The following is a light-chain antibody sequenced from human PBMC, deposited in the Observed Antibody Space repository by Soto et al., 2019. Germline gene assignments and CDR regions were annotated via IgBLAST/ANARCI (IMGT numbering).Light chain of an antibody. CDR1: SSNIGAGYD. V-gene: IGLV1-40*01. J-gene: IGLJ3*02. CDR3: QSSDSGLRGSRV. CDR2: GNF. Sequence: QSVLTQPPSVSGAPGQRVTISCTGSSSNIGAGYDVHWYQQFPGAAPKILIYGNFNRPSGVPDRFSGSKSGTSASLAITGLQAEDEADYYCQSSDSGLRGSRVFGGGTKLTVL.